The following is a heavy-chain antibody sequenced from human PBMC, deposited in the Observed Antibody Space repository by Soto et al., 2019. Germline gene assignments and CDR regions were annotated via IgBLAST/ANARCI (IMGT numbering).Heavy chain of an antibody. V-gene: IGHV4-39*01. CDR1: GGSFSSYY. D-gene: IGHD2-15*01. Sequence: SETLSLTCAVYGGSFSSYYWGWIRQPPGKGLEWIGSIYYTGNTFYSPSFRSRLTISVDTSKSQFSLKLRSVTAADTATYYCASEVSSTDGMDVWGQGTTVTVSS. J-gene: IGHJ6*02. CDR2: IYYTGNT. CDR3: ASEVSSTDGMDV.